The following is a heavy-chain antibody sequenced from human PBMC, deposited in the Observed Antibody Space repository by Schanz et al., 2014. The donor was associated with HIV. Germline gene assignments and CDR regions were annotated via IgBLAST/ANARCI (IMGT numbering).Heavy chain of an antibody. CDR3: AKDEGGGYYYYGMDA. CDR2: ISGSGGST. J-gene: IGHJ6*02. D-gene: IGHD3-16*01. V-gene: IGHV3-23*01. Sequence: EVQLLESGGGLVQPGGSLRLSCAASGFTFSSYAMSWVRQAPGKGLEWVSAISGSGGSTYYADSVKGRFTISRDNTKNTLYLKMNRLRAEDTVVYYCAKDEGGGYYYYGMDAWGQGTTVTVSS. CDR1: GFTFSSYA.